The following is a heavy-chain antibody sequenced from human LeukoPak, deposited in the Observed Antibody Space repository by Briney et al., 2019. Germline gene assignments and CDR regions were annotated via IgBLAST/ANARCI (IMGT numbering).Heavy chain of an antibody. D-gene: IGHD3-22*01. CDR2: INHSGST. Sequence: SETLSLTCAVYGGSLSGYYWSWIRQPPGKGLEWIGEINHSGSTNYNPSLKSRVTISVDTSKNQFSLKLSSVTAADTAVYYCARTGGLDSSGYDYWGQGTLVTVSS. CDR3: ARTGGLDSSGYDY. CDR1: GGSLSGYY. J-gene: IGHJ4*02. V-gene: IGHV4-34*01.